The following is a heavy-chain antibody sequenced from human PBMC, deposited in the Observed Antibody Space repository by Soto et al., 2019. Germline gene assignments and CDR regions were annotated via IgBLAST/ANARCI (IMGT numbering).Heavy chain of an antibody. J-gene: IGHJ4*02. D-gene: IGHD3-16*01. CDR3: AKDSRGLRLGELLAPPSYFDY. V-gene: IGHV3-23*01. CDR2: ISGSGGST. Sequence: PGGSLRLSCAASGFTFSSYAMSWVRQAPGKGLEWVSAISGSGGSTYYADSVKGRFTISRDNSKNTLYLQMNSLRAEDTAVYYCAKDSRGLRLGELLAPPSYFDYWGQGTLVTVSS. CDR1: GFTFSSYA.